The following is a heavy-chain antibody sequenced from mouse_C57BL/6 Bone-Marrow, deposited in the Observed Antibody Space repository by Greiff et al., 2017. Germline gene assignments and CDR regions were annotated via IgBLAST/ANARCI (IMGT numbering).Heavy chain of an antibody. CDR2: FDPGNGDT. D-gene: IGHD2-2*01. CDR3: TMVPFDY. Sequence: VQLQQSGAELVRPGASVKLSCTASGFNIKDDYMHWVKQRPEQGLEWIGWFDPGNGDTEYASKFQGKATITADTSSNTAYLQLSRLTSEDTAVYYCTMVPFDYWGQGTTLTVSS. V-gene: IGHV14-4*01. CDR1: GFNIKDDY. J-gene: IGHJ2*01.